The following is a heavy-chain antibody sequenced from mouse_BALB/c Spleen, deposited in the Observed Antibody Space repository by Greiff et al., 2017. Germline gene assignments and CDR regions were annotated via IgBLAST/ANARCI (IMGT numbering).Heavy chain of an antibody. Sequence: QVQLKESGPGLVQPSQSLSITCTVSGFSLTSYGVHWVRQSPGKGLEWLGVIWSGGSTDYNAAFISRLSISKDNSKSQVFFKMNSLQADDTAIYYCARNWNSYGSSYFDYWGQGTTLTVSS. CDR2: IWSGGST. J-gene: IGHJ2*01. V-gene: IGHV2-4-1*01. CDR1: GFSLTSYG. CDR3: ARNWNSYGSSYFDY. D-gene: IGHD1-1*01.